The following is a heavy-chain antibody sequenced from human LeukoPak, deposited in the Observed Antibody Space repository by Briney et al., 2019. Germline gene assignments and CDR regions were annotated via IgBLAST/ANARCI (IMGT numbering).Heavy chain of an antibody. CDR1: GFTFSSYA. J-gene: IGHJ4*02. D-gene: IGHD2-2*01. Sequence: GRSLRLSCAASGFTFSSYAMHWVRQAPGKGLEWVAVISYDGSNKYYADSVKCRFTISRDNSKNTLYLQMNSLRAEDTAVYYCARVPRSGYCSSTSCYVYGYWGQGTLVTVSS. CDR3: ARVPRSGYCSSTSCYVYGY. V-gene: IGHV3-30-3*01. CDR2: ISYDGSNK.